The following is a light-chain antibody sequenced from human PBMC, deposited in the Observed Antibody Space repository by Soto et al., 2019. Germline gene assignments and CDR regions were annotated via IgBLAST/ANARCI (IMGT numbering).Light chain of an antibody. CDR3: QQLNSYTFT. J-gene: IGKJ5*01. Sequence: IELTQYPSSLSASVGDRVTITWGASQGISRSLDWYQKKPGKAPNLLIFEASTLQSGVPSRLTGSGYGTDFTITISGLQTADFATYYCQQLNSYTFTFGHGTRLEI. V-gene: IGKV1-9*01. CDR1: QGISRS. CDR2: EAS.